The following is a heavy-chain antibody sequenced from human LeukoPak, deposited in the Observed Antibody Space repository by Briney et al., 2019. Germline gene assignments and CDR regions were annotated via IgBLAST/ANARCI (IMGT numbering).Heavy chain of an antibody. CDR3: ARESRQDYQFDY. Sequence: WASVKVSCKASGGTFSSYAISWVRQAPGQGLEWMGGIIPIFDTTKYAQKFQGRVTITADESTSTAYMELISLRSEDTAVYYCARESRQDYQFDYWGQGTLVTVSS. CDR1: GGTFSSYA. D-gene: IGHD4/OR15-4a*01. V-gene: IGHV1-69*13. J-gene: IGHJ4*02. CDR2: IIPIFDTT.